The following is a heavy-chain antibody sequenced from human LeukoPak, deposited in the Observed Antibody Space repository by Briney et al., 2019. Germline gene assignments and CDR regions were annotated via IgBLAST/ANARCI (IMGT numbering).Heavy chain of an antibody. V-gene: IGHV4-38-2*02. CDR1: GYSISSGYY. Sequence: PSETLSLTCAVSGYSISSGYYWGWIRQPPGKGLEWIGSIYHSGSTHYNPSLKSRVTIAVDTSKNQLSLKLSSVTAADTAVYYCARDRAPIAAAGQNWFDPWGQGTLVTVSS. D-gene: IGHD6-13*01. CDR3: ARDRAPIAAAGQNWFDP. CDR2: IYHSGST. J-gene: IGHJ5*02.